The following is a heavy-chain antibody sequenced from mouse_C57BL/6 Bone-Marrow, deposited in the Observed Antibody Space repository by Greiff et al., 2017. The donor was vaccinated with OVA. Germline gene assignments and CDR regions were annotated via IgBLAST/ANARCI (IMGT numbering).Heavy chain of an antibody. D-gene: IGHD1-1*01. J-gene: IGHJ2*01. CDR3: ARYLVYYGSSYGY. CDR1: GYSFTSYY. V-gene: IGHV1-66*01. CDR2: IYPGSGNT. Sequence: QVQLQQSGPELVKPGASVKISCKASGYSFTSYYIHWVKQRPGQGLEWIGWIYPGSGNTKYNEKFKGKATLTADTSSSTAYMQLSSLTSEDSAVYYCARYLVYYGSSYGYWGQGTTLTVSS.